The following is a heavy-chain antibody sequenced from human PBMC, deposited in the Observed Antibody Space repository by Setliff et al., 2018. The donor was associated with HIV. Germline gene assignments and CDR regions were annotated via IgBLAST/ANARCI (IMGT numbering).Heavy chain of an antibody. D-gene: IGHD2-15*01. V-gene: IGHV3-53*01. Sequence: PGGSLRLSCAATGFSVSSSYLSWVRQAPGKGLEWVSITYSDDSPYYTDPVKGRFTISRDNSKDTLYLQMNSLRAEDTAVYYCARAKGSGTYVFDIWGQGTMVTVSS. CDR2: TYSDDSP. J-gene: IGHJ3*02. CDR1: GFSVSSSY. CDR3: ARAKGSGTYVFDI.